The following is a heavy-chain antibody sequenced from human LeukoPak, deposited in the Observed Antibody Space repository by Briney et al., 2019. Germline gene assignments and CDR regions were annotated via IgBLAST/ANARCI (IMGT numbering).Heavy chain of an antibody. CDR2: IIPIFGTA. CDR3: ARGTLPLYYYDSSGYYSFDY. CDR1: GGTFSSYA. D-gene: IGHD3-22*01. Sequence: ASVKVSCKASGGTFSSYAISWVRQAPGQGLEWMGGIIPIFGTANYAQKFQGRVTITADESTSTAYMELSSLRSEDTAVYYCARGTLPLYYYDSSGYYSFDYWGQGTLVTVSS. V-gene: IGHV1-69*13. J-gene: IGHJ4*02.